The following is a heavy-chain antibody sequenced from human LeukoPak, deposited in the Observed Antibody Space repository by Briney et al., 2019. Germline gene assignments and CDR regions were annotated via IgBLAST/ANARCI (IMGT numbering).Heavy chain of an antibody. J-gene: IGHJ4*02. CDR3: ARMDIVVVPAAIYFDY. CDR1: GYTFTGYY. Sequence: ASVKVSCKASGYTFTGYYMHWVRQAPGQGLEWMGWINPNSGGTNYAQKVQGRVTMTRDTSISTAYMELSRLRSDDTAVYYCARMDIVVVPAAIYFDYWGQGTLVTVSS. V-gene: IGHV1-2*02. CDR2: INPNSGGT. D-gene: IGHD2-2*03.